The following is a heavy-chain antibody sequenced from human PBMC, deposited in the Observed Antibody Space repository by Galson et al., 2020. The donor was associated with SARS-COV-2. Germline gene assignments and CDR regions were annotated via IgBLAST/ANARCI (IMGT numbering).Heavy chain of an antibody. CDR3: ARGRTGAYYYYYMDV. V-gene: IGHV1-2*02. CDR1: GYTFIDYY. J-gene: IGHJ6*03. D-gene: IGHD1-1*01. Sequence: ASVKVSCKASGYTFIDYYIQWVRPAPGQGPEWMGWINPNSGGTNYAQKFQGRVTMTRDTSISTAYMELSRLRSDDTAVYYCARGRTGAYYYYYMDVWGKGSTVTISS. CDR2: INPNSGGT.